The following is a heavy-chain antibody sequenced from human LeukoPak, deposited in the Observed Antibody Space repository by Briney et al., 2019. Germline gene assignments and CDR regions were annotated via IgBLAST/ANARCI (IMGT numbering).Heavy chain of an antibody. V-gene: IGHV3-23*01. J-gene: IGHJ4*02. CDR1: GLTFSSYA. Sequence: GGSLRLSCTPSGLTFSSYAMSWVRQAPGKGLEWVSGISATGVNAFYADSVKGRFTISRDNSKNTLFLQMNSLRAEDTAVYYCARDSRDGYNSLFDYWGQGTLVTVSS. CDR2: ISATGVNA. CDR3: ARDSRDGYNSLFDY. D-gene: IGHD5-24*01.